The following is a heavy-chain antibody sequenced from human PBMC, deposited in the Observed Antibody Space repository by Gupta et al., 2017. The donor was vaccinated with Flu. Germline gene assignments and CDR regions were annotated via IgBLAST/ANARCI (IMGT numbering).Heavy chain of an antibody. CDR3: ARDIAVAGMWFDP. D-gene: IGHD6-19*01. J-gene: IGHJ5*02. Sequence: HVQLQESGPGLVKPSQTLSLTCTVSGGSISNDNHYWNWIRQHPGKGLEWIGYIYYSGSTYYNPSLKGRVSISVDTSKNQFSLKLSSVTAADTAVYFCARDIAVAGMWFDPWGQGTLVTVSS. CDR1: GGSISNDNHY. CDR2: IYYSGST. V-gene: IGHV4-31*03.